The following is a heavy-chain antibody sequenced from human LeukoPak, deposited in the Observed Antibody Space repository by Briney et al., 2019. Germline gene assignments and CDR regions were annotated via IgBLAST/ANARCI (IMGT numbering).Heavy chain of an antibody. CDR2: IYYTGST. Sequence: PSETLSLTCTISGGSISSISYYWGWIRQPPGKGLEWIGSIYYTGSTYYNPSLKSRVTVSVDTSKNQFSLKLSSVTAADTAVYYCASLYSSGWYRVDYWGQGTLVTVSS. J-gene: IGHJ4*02. V-gene: IGHV4-39*01. CDR3: ASLYSSGWYRVDY. D-gene: IGHD6-19*01. CDR1: GGSISSISYY.